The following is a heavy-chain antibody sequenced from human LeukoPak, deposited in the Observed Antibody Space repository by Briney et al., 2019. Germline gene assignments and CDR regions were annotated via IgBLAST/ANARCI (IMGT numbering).Heavy chain of an antibody. CDR2: IYHSGST. CDR3: ARGGGYDGDYYMDV. D-gene: IGHD5-12*01. Sequence: SETLSLTCTVSGYSISSGYYWGWIRPPPGKGLEWIGSIYHSGSTYYNPSLKSRVTISVDTSKNQFSLKLSSVTAADTAVYYCARGGGYDGDYYMDVWGKGTTVTVSS. CDR1: GYSISSGYY. J-gene: IGHJ6*03. V-gene: IGHV4-38-2*02.